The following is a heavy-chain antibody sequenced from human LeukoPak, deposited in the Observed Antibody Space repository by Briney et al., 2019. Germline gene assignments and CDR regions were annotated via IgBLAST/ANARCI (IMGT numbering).Heavy chain of an antibody. CDR1: GGSISSYY. V-gene: IGHV4-59*01. Sequence: SETLSLTCTVSGGSISSYYWSWIRQPPGKGLEWIGYIYYSGSTNYNPSLKSRVTISVDTSKNQFSLKLSSVTAADTAVYYCARDLHDYGDAGWFDPWGQGTLVTVSS. D-gene: IGHD4-17*01. J-gene: IGHJ5*02. CDR2: IYYSGST. CDR3: ARDLHDYGDAGWFDP.